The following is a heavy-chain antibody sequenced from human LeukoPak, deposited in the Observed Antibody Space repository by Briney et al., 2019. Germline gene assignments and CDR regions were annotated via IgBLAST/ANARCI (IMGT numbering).Heavy chain of an antibody. Sequence: PSETLSLTCTVSGGSLSSYYWSWIRQPPGKGLEWIGYIYYSGSTNYNPSLKSRVTISVDTSKNQFSLKLSSVTAADTAVYYCAREGKGGGNYYYYMDVWGKGTTVTISS. CDR1: GGSLSSYY. CDR2: IYYSGST. CDR3: AREGKGGGNYYYYMDV. D-gene: IGHD3-16*01. J-gene: IGHJ6*03. V-gene: IGHV4-59*01.